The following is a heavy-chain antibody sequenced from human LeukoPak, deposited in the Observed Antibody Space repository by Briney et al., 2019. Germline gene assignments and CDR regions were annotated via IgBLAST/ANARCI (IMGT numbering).Heavy chain of an antibody. CDR1: GGSISSSSYY. CDR3: ARLLGGSGSYRHKQYYLDY. J-gene: IGHJ4*02. V-gene: IGHV4-39*01. Sequence: SETLSLTCTVSGGSISSSSYYWGWIRQPPGKGLEWIGSIYYSGSTYYNPSLKSRVTISVDTSKNQFSLKLSSVTAADTAVYYCARLLGGSGSYRHKQYYLDYWGQGTLVTVSS. CDR2: IYYSGST. D-gene: IGHD3-10*01.